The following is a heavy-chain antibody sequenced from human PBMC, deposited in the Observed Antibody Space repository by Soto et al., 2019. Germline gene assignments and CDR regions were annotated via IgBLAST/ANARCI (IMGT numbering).Heavy chain of an antibody. D-gene: IGHD2-8*01. CDR3: AGRYCPNGVCYTNYYYSIDV. CDR1: GVTFSTYA. Sequence: EVQLLDSGGGLVQPGGSLRLSCAASGVTFSTYATTWVHQAPGKGLEGVSTLTPSGGTTYYAASVQGPCTISRDNSMSTLYLQMNSLRAEATAVYYCAGRYCPNGVCYTNYYYSIDVLGEGTTVTVSS. V-gene: IGHV3-23*01. CDR2: LTPSGGTT. J-gene: IGHJ6*03.